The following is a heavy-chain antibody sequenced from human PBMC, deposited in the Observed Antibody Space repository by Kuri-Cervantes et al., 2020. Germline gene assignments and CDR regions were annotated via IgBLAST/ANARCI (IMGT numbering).Heavy chain of an antibody. CDR2: ISSSSSYI. J-gene: IGHJ3*02. CDR3: AKDNGVGQWLVVGFDI. CDR1: GFTFSSYS. D-gene: IGHD6-19*01. V-gene: IGHV3-21*04. Sequence: GGSLRLSCAASGFTFSSYSMNWVRQAPGKGLEWVSSISSSSSYIYYADSVKGRFTISRDNAKNSLYLQMNSLRAEDTALYYCAKDNGVGQWLVVGFDIWGQGTMVTVSS.